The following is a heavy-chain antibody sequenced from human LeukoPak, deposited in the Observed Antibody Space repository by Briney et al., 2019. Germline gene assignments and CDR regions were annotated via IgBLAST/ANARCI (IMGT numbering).Heavy chain of an antibody. CDR2: INWNGGST. CDR1: GFTFDDYG. Sequence: PGGSLRLSCAASGFTFDDYGMSWVRQAPGKGLEWVSGINWNGGSTGYADSVKGRFTISRDNAKNSLYLQMNSLRAEDTALYYCAREGGSGSRYGWRYYYMDVWGKGTTVTVSS. CDR3: AREGGSGSRYGWRYYYMDV. V-gene: IGHV3-20*04. D-gene: IGHD3-10*01. J-gene: IGHJ6*03.